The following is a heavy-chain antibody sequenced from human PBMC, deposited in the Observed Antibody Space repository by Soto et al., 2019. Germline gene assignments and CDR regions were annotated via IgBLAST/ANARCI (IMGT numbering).Heavy chain of an antibody. Sequence: QVQLQESGPGLVKPSQTLSLTCTVSGGSISSGGYYWSWIRQHPGKGLEWIGYIYYSGNTYYNPSLKSRVTISVDTSNNQFSLKLSSVTAADPAVYYCARDGRWLQLGGAMDVWGQGTTVTVSS. CDR3: ARDGRWLQLGGAMDV. V-gene: IGHV4-31*03. CDR2: IYYSGNT. J-gene: IGHJ6*02. CDR1: GGSISSGGYY. D-gene: IGHD5-12*01.